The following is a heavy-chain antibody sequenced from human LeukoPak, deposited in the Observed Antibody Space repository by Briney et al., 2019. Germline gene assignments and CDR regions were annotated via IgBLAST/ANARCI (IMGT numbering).Heavy chain of an antibody. CDR3: ARGVTMVRGVNFDY. CDR2: IYYSGST. V-gene: IGHV4-59*01. CDR1: GGSISSYY. D-gene: IGHD3-10*01. J-gene: IGHJ4*02. Sequence: SETLSLTCTVSGGSISSYYWSWIRQPPGKGLEWIGYIYYSGSTNYNPSLKSRVTISVDTSKNQFSLKLSSVTAADTAVYNCARGVTMVRGVNFDYWGQGTLVTVSS.